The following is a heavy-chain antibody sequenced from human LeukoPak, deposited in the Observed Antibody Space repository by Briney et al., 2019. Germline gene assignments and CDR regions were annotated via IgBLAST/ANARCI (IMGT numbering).Heavy chain of an antibody. D-gene: IGHD6-13*01. CDR2: ISSSSSYI. CDR1: GFTFSSYS. CDR3: ARAEGDSSSWYRY. J-gene: IGHJ4*02. V-gene: IGHV3-21*01. Sequence: GGSLRLSCAASGFTFSSYSMNWVRQAPGKGLEWVSSISSSSSYIYYADSVKGRFTISRDNAKNSLYLQMNSLRAEDTAVYYCARAEGDSSSWYRYWGQGTLVTVSS.